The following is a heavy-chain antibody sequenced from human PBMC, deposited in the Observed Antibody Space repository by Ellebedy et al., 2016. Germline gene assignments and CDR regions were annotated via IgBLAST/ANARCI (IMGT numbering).Heavy chain of an antibody. CDR1: GFSLSSSGMC. V-gene: IGHV2-70*11. CDR2: IDWDDDK. CDR3: ARISMHNDSSATSGLDY. D-gene: IGHD3-22*01. J-gene: IGHJ4*02. Sequence: SGPTLVKPTQTLALTCTFSGFSLSSSGMCVSWIRQPPGKALEWLARIDWDDDKYYSTSLKTRLTISKDTTKNQVVLTMTNMDPVDTATYYCARISMHNDSSATSGLDYWGQGTLVTVSS.